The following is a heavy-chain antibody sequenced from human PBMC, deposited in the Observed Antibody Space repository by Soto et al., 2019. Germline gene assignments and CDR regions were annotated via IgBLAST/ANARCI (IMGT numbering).Heavy chain of an antibody. CDR2: IYHTGSS. J-gene: IGHJ3*01. D-gene: IGHD4-17*01. Sequence: QLQLQESGSGLVKPSQTLSLTCTVSGGSISSGAYSWGWIRQPPGKGLEWIGYIYHTGSSYYSPSLKNRVTMSVDKSKNHFSLKLTSMTAADTAVYFSAKEGDYSAYDVWGQGTMVTVSS. V-gene: IGHV4-30-2*01. CDR1: GGSISSGAYS. CDR3: AKEGDYSAYDV.